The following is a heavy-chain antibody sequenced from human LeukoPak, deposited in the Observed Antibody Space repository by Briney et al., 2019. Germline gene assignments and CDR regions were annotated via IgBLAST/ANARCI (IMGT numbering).Heavy chain of an antibody. V-gene: IGHV3-23*01. Sequence: GGSLRLSCAASGFTFSTYSMSWVRQAPGKGLEWVWTIDVTTGISYYADSVKGRFTISRDNFQNTLFLQLNNLRVDDTAVYYCAKVNYYHPYFSGPGTLVTVSS. CDR3: AKVNYYHPYF. CDR2: IDVTTGIS. J-gene: IGHJ4*02. CDR1: GFTFSTYS. D-gene: IGHD3-22*01.